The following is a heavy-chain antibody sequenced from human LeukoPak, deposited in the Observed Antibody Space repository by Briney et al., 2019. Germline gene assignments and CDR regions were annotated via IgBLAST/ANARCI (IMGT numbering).Heavy chain of an antibody. CDR1: GGTFSSYA. CDR3: ARDARYSSSWSQDYYYYYYMDV. J-gene: IGHJ6*03. V-gene: IGHV1-69*13. D-gene: IGHD6-13*01. Sequence: SVKVSCKASGGTFSSYAISWVRQAPGQGLEWMGGIIPIFDTANYAQKFQGRVTITADESTSTAYMELSSLRSEDTAVYYCARDARYSSSWSQDYYYYYYMDVWGKGTTVTVSS. CDR2: IIPIFDTA.